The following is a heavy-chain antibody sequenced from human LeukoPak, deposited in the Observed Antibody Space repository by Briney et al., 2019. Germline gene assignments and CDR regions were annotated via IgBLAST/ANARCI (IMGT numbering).Heavy chain of an antibody. J-gene: IGHJ5*01. CDR1: GYTFTDYF. D-gene: IGHD2-21*02. CDR3: ARMALDGGDSIGFDS. CDR2: INPNIGDA. Sequence: GASVKVACMASGYTFTDYFIHWERPAPGHGLEWMGWINPNIGDASYAQKFQDRVTMTRDRSINTAYMELSRLTSDDTAVYYCARMALDGGDSIGFDSWGQGTLVTVSS. V-gene: IGHV1-2*02.